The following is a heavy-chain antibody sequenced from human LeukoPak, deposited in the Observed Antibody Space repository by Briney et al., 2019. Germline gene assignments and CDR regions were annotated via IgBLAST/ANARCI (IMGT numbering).Heavy chain of an antibody. CDR2: ISGIGGDT. J-gene: IGHJ4*02. CDR1: GFTLTKYA. D-gene: IGHD6-13*01. V-gene: IGHV3-23*01. CDR3: ATTKQARRYFDY. Sequence: GGSLRLSCEASGFTLTKYAMSWVRQAPGKGLEWVSGISGIGGDTYHADSVRGRFTISRDNSKNTLYLQMNTLRAEDTAVYYCATTKQARRYFDYWGQGTLVTVSS.